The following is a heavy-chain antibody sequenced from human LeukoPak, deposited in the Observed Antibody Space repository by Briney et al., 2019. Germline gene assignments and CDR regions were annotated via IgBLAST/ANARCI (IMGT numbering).Heavy chain of an antibody. CDR1: GYTFTSYY. J-gene: IGHJ4*02. V-gene: IGHV1-46*01. CDR2: INPSGGST. CDR3: ATGAGIAAAGPKADY. D-gene: IGHD6-13*01. Sequence: ASVKVSCKASGYTFTSYYMHWVRQAPGQGLEWMGIINPSGGSTSYAQKFQGRVTMTRDTSTSTVYMELSSLRSEGTAVYYCATGAGIAAAGPKADYWGQGTLVTVSS.